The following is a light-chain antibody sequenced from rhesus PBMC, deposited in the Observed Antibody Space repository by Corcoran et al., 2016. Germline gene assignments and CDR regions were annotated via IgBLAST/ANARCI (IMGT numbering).Light chain of an antibody. Sequence: DIQMSQSPSSLSASVGDRVTITCRPSQDISSYLNCYQQKPGKAPKLLIYYANSLESGVPSRFSGSGSGTEFTLNIRSLKPEDFATYYCQQGNSNPPTFGQGTKVEIK. CDR1: QDISSY. CDR3: QQGNSNPPT. V-gene: IGKV1-32*02. J-gene: IGKJ1*01. CDR2: YAN.